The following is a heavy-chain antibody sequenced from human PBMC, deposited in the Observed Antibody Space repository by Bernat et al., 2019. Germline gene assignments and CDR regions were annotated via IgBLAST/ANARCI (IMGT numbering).Heavy chain of an antibody. CDR3: ARRDEIGTKQYYYYGMDV. CDR1: EYTFTSYY. Sequence: QVHLVQSGAEVKKPGASVKVSCKASEYTFTSYYINWVRQAPGQGLEWMGWMNPNSGDTAYSQKFQDRVIMTRNTSISTAYMELSSLRSEDSAVYYCARRDEIGTKQYYYYGMDVWGQGPRSPSP. V-gene: IGHV1-8*01. CDR2: MNPNSGDT. J-gene: IGHJ6*02. D-gene: IGHD1-7*01.